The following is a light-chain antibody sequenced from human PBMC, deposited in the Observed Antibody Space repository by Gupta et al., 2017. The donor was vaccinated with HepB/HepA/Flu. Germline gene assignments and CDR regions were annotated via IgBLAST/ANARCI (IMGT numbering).Light chain of an antibody. CDR1: QSVSSY. CDR3: QHRSNWPPT. J-gene: IGKJ3*01. V-gene: IGKV3-11*01. Sequence: EIVLTQSPATLSLSPGERATLSCRASQSVSSYLAWYQQKPGQAPRLLIYDTSNRATGIAARFSGSGSGTDFTLTISSLQPEDFAIYYCQHRSNWPPTFGHGTKVDIK. CDR2: DTS.